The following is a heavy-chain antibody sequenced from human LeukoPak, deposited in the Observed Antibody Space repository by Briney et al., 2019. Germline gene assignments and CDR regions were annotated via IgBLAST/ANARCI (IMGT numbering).Heavy chain of an antibody. CDR3: ARNDFWSGYPGSYMDV. J-gene: IGHJ6*03. CDR2: INPNSADT. Sequence: ASVKVSCKASGYTFTGYYMHWVRQAPGQGLEWMGWINPNSADTKYAQKFQGRVTMTRDTSISTTYMELSRLRSDDTAVYYCARNDFWSGYPGSYMDVWGKGTTVTASS. V-gene: IGHV1-2*02. CDR1: GYTFTGYY. D-gene: IGHD3-3*01.